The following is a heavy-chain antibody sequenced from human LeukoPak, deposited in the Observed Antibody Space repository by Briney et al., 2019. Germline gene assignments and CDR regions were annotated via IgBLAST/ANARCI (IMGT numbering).Heavy chain of an antibody. J-gene: IGHJ6*02. CDR2: IFYSGST. CDR1: GASISSGGYY. V-gene: IGHV4-31*03. CDR3: ARFLRTSLDV. D-gene: IGHD4-17*01. Sequence: PSQTLSLTCTVSGASISSGGYYWSWLRQHPGKGLEWLGYIFYSGSTYYNPSFKSRVTISVDTSKNQFSLKLNSVPAADTAVYYCARFLRTSLDVWGQATTVTVS.